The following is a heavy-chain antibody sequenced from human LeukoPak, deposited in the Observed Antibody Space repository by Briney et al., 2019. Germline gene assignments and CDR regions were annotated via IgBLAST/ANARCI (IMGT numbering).Heavy chain of an antibody. V-gene: IGHV4-39*01. Sequence: PSETLSLTCTVSGGSISGSSSYWGWIRQPPGKGLEWIGNIYYSGSSYYSPSLKSRVTISVDTSKNQFSLKMTSVTAADTAVYYCARAPHIVVVTANPYYFDYWGQGTLVTVSS. D-gene: IGHD2-21*02. CDR1: GGSISGSSSY. J-gene: IGHJ4*02. CDR3: ARAPHIVVVTANPYYFDY. CDR2: IYYSGSS.